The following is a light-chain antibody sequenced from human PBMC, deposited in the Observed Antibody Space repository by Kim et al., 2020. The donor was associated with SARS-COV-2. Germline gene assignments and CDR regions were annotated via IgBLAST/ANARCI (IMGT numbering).Light chain of an antibody. CDR3: QQSHSTPYT. CDR1: QSVADY. J-gene: IGKJ2*01. CDR2: ATS. Sequence: SASVGDKVTSTCRPRQSVADYLHWYQHKPGKAPKLLIYATSDLQTGVPSRFSGRGSGTDFTLTISSLEPEDFATYYCQQSHSTPYTFGQGTKLEI. V-gene: IGKV1-39*01.